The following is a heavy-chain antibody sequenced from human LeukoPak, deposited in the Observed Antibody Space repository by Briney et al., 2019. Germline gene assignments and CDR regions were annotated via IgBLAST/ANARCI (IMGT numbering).Heavy chain of an antibody. CDR1: GYTFTSYG. Sequence: ASVTVSCKASGYTFTSYGINWVRQAPGQGRERMGWISAYNGNTNYAQKLQGRVTITTDPSTSTAYMELRSLRSDDAAVYYCARGAPRVRGDYYYYGMDVWGQGTTVTVSS. CDR3: ARGAPRVRGDYYYYGMDV. J-gene: IGHJ6*02. CDR2: ISAYNGNT. D-gene: IGHD3-10*01. V-gene: IGHV1-18*01.